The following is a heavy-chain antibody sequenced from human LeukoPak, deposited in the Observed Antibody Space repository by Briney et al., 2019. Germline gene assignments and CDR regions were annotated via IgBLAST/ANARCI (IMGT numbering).Heavy chain of an antibody. V-gene: IGHV4-34*01. D-gene: IGHD2-2*01. Sequence: PSETLSLTCAVYGGSFSGYYWSWIRQPPGKGLEWIGEINHSGSTNYNPSLKSRVTISVDTSKNQFSLKPSSVTAADTAVYYCARGTGHQLQHNWFDPWGQGTLVTVSS. CDR3: ARGTGHQLQHNWFDP. CDR2: INHSGST. CDR1: GGSFSGYY. J-gene: IGHJ5*02.